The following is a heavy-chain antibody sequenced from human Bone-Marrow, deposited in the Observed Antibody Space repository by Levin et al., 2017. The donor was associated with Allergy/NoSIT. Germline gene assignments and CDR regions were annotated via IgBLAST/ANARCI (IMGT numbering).Heavy chain of an antibody. V-gene: IGHV3-30-3*01. J-gene: IGHJ4*02. D-gene: IGHD2-8*02. CDR3: ARGVLVLVAYPHY. CDR2: ISYDGGNE. CDR1: GFTFSSYS. Sequence: SGGSLRLSCAASGFTFSSYSMHWVRQAPGKGLEWVALISYDGGNENYADSVKGRFTISRDNYKNTLYLQMNSLSAEDTAVYFCARGVLVLVAYPHYWGQGTLVTVAS.